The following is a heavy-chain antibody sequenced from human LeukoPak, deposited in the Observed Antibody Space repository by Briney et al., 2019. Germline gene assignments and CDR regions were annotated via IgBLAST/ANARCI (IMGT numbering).Heavy chain of an antibody. V-gene: IGHV1-69*13. J-gene: IGHJ4*02. D-gene: IGHD6-13*01. Sequence: SVKVSCKASGGTFSSYAISWVRQAPGQGLEWMGGSIPIFGTANYAQKFQGRVTITADESTSTAYMELSSLRSEDTAVYYCARGAAAAGTPYDYWGQGTLVTVSS. CDR2: SIPIFGTA. CDR1: GGTFSSYA. CDR3: ARGAAAAGTPYDY.